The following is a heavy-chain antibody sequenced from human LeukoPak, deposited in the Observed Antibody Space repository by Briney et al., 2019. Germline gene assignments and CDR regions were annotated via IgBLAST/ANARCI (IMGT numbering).Heavy chain of an antibody. CDR3: ARGPGYCTNGVCYYYYGMDV. CDR1: GGSLSGYY. CDR2: INHSGST. Sequence: SETLSLTCAVYGGSLSGYYWSWIRQPPGKGLEWIGEINHSGSTNYNPSLKSRVTISVDTSKNQFSLKLSSVTAADTAVYYCARGPGYCTNGVCYYYYGMDVWGQGTTVTVSS. V-gene: IGHV4-34*01. D-gene: IGHD2-8*01. J-gene: IGHJ6*02.